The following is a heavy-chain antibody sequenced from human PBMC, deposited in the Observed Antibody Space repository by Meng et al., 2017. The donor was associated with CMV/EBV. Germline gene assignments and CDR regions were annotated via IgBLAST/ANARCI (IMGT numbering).Heavy chain of an antibody. V-gene: IGHV4-38-2*02. Sequence: SETLSPTCTVSGYSISSGYYWGWIRQPPGKGLEWIGSIYHSGSTYYNPSLKSRVTISVDTSKNQFSLKLSSVTAADTAVYYCARGDPVLRFLEWLPRYYGMDVWGQGTTVTVSS. CDR1: GYSISSGYY. CDR3: ARGDPVLRFLEWLPRYYGMDV. J-gene: IGHJ6*02. D-gene: IGHD3-3*01. CDR2: IYHSGST.